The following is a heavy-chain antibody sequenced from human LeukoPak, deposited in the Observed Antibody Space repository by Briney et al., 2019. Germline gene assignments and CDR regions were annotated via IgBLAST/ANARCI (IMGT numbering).Heavy chain of an antibody. Sequence: SVKASCKASGGTFSSYAISWVRQAPGQGLEWMGGIIPIFGTANYAQKFQGRVTITTDESTSTAYMELSSLRSEDTAVYYCARVVVPAAPYNWFDPWGQGTLVTVSP. V-gene: IGHV1-69*05. CDR1: GGTFSSYA. CDR3: ARVVVPAAPYNWFDP. D-gene: IGHD2-2*01. J-gene: IGHJ5*02. CDR2: IIPIFGTA.